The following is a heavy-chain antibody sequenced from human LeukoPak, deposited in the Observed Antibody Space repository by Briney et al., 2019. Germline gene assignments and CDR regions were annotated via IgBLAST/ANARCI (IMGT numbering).Heavy chain of an antibody. V-gene: IGHV3-23*01. CDR1: GFTFNTYA. J-gene: IGHJ4*02. Sequence: PGGSLRLSCAASGFTFNTYAMSWVRQAPGKGLEWVSAISNSGGSTYYADSVKGRFTISRDNSKNTLYMQMTSLRVEDTAVYYCAKESAEAVNSLDYWGQGTLVTVSS. CDR2: ISNSGGST. D-gene: IGHD1-1*01. CDR3: AKESAEAVNSLDY.